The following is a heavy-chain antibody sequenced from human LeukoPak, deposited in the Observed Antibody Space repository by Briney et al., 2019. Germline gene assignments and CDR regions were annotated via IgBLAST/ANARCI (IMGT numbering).Heavy chain of an antibody. V-gene: IGHV4-59*11. CDR1: GGSISSHY. Sequence: PSETLSLTCTVSGGSISSHYWGWIRQPPGKGLERIGYLYGSGSTKANPSLESRVTLSADTSKNQFSLRLSSVTAADTAVYYCARRRIDSMYNWFDPWGQGTLVIVSS. D-gene: IGHD2-21*01. J-gene: IGHJ5*02. CDR2: LYGSGST. CDR3: ARRRIDSMYNWFDP.